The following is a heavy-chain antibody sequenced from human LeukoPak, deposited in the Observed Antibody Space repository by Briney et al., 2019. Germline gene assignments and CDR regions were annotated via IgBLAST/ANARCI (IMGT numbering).Heavy chain of an antibody. V-gene: IGHV1-18*01. CDR2: ISAYNGNT. J-gene: IGHJ6*02. CDR3: ARDSPRGITMVRGVIIPNNYYGMDV. Sequence: ASVKVSCKASGYTFTSYGISWVRQAPGQGLEWMGWISAYNGNTNYAQKLQGRVTMTTDTSTSTAYMELRSLRSDDTAVYYCARDSPRGITMVRGVIIPNNYYGMDVWGQGTTVTVSS. CDR1: GYTFTSYG. D-gene: IGHD3-10*01.